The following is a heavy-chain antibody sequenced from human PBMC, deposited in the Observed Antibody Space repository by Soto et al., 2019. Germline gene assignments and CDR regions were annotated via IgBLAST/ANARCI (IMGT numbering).Heavy chain of an antibody. CDR1: GFTFSGYA. CDR3: ARDYPGGSYYDY. V-gene: IGHV3-23*01. J-gene: IGHJ4*02. D-gene: IGHD1-26*01. CDR2: VSARGRDT. Sequence: EVQLLESGGGLVQPGGSLRLSCAASGFTFSGYAMNWVRQAPGKGLEWVAGVSARGRDTSYADSVKGRFTISRDNAKNSLYLKMNSLRAEDTAVYYCARDYPGGSYYDYWGQGTLVTVSS.